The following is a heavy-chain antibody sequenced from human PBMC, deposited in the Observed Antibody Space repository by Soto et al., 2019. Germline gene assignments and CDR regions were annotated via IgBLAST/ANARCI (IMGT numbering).Heavy chain of an antibody. V-gene: IGHV1-2*02. Sequence: GASVKVSCKASGYTFTDYHIHWVRQAPGQGLEFMGWINANNGGAGSAQQFQGRVTVTRDTSITTVYMELSNLRSDDTAVYYCAREGGSETLQPSYNCFDTWGQGTLVTVSS. J-gene: IGHJ5*02. CDR1: GYTFTDYH. CDR2: INANNGGA. CDR3: AREGGSETLQPSYNCFDT. D-gene: IGHD6-25*01.